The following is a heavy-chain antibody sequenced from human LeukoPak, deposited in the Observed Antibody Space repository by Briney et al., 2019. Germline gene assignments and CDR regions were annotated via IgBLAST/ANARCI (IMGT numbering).Heavy chain of an antibody. J-gene: IGHJ4*02. V-gene: IGHV1-2*02. Sequence: ASVKVSCKASGYTFTCYYMHWVRQAPGQGLEWMGWINPNSGGTNYAQKFQGRVTMTRDTSISTAYMELSRLRSDDTAVYYCARGLDSSGYYLDYWGQGTLVTVSP. CDR2: INPNSGGT. CDR3: ARGLDSSGYYLDY. D-gene: IGHD3-22*01. CDR1: GYTFTCYY.